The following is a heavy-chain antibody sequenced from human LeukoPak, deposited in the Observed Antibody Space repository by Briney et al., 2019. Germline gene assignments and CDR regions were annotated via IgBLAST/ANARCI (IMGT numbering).Heavy chain of an antibody. D-gene: IGHD3-10*01. CDR1: GGTFISYS. J-gene: IGHJ6*02. Sequence: SVKVSCKASGGTFISYSISWVRQAPGKGEEWRGGIMPILCIANVAQKFQRRLTITPYKSTSTAYMDLSSLRSADSAVYYCASVGYGSGSFYYYYGMYVCGQGTTFTVSS. CDR2: IMPILCIA. V-gene: IGHV1-69*10. CDR3: ASVGYGSGSFYYYYGMYV.